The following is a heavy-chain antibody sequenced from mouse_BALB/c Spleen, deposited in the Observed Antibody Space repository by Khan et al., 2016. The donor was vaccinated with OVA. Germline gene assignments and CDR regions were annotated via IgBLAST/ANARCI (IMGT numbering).Heavy chain of an antibody. CDR1: GFIFSNYW. D-gene: IGHD1-3*01. CDR2: IRLKYNSYAT. J-gene: IGHJ4*01. CDR3: RKDYNDAKDY. Sequence: EVKLEESGGGLVQPGGSMKLSCVASGFIFSNYWMNWVRQSPERGLEWVAEIRLKYNSYATQYAESVKGRFIISRDDSKSSVYLQMNNIRAENTSNYFYRKDYNDAKDYWGQRTTGTVSS. V-gene: IGHV6-6*02.